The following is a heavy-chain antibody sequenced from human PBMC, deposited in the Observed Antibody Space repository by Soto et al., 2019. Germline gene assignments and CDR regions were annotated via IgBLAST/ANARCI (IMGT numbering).Heavy chain of an antibody. Sequence: QVQLVESGGGVVQPGRSLRLSCAASGFTFSSYGMHWVRQAPGKGLEWVAVIWYDGSNKYYADSVKGRFTISRDNSKNTLDLQMNSLRAEDTAVYYCARDRSGVSPNYYFDYWGQGTLVTVSS. V-gene: IGHV3-33*01. CDR1: GFTFSSYG. J-gene: IGHJ4*02. D-gene: IGHD3-10*01. CDR2: IWYDGSNK. CDR3: ARDRSGVSPNYYFDY.